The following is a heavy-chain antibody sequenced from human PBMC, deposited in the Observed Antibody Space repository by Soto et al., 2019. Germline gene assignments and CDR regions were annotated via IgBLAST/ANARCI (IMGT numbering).Heavy chain of an antibody. J-gene: IGHJ6*02. CDR1: GGSFSGYY. V-gene: IGHV4-34*01. Sequence: QVQLQQWGAGLLKPSETLSLTCAVYGGSFSGYYWSWIRQPPGKGLEWIGEINHSGSTNYNPSLESRVTISVDTSKNQFSLKLSSVTAADTAVYYCARGPTRSSSWYVDYYYYYGMDVWGQGTTVTVSS. D-gene: IGHD6-13*01. CDR2: INHSGST. CDR3: ARGPTRSSSWYVDYYYYYGMDV.